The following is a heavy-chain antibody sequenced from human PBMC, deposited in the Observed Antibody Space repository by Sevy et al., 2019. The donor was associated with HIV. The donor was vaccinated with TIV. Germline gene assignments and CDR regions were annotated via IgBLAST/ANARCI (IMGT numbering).Heavy chain of an antibody. J-gene: IGHJ6*02. V-gene: IGHV3-11*01. CDR3: ARDGEYSSSLDYYYYGMDV. CDR2: ISGSGSTR. CDR1: GFTFSDYY. D-gene: IGHD6-6*01. Sequence: GGSLRLSCAASGFTFSDYYMSWIRQAPGKGLEWVSYISGSGSTRYYADSVKGRFTISRDKAENSLYLQMNSLRAEDTAVYYCARDGEYSSSLDYYYYGMDVWGQGTTVTVSS.